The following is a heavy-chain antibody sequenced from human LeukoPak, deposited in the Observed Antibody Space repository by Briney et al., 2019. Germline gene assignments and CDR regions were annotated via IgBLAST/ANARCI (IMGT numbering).Heavy chain of an antibody. CDR3: ARDGRYDSSGYYDY. J-gene: IGHJ4*02. D-gene: IGHD3-22*01. V-gene: IGHV3-48*02. Sequence: GGSLRLSCAASGFTFSRYSTNWVRQAPGKGLEWVSYVSSSSSTKYYVDSVKGRFTISRDNAKNSLYLQMNSLRDEDTAVYYCARDGRYDSSGYYDYWGQGILVTVSA. CDR2: VSSSSSTK. CDR1: GFTFSRYS.